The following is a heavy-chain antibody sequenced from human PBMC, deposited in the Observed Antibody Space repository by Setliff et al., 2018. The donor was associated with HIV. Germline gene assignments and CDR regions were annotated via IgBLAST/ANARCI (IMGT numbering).Heavy chain of an antibody. CDR3: ARLGPYSCYNRGSKNGMDV. CDR2: IDPADSYT. CDR1: GFSFTSYW. V-gene: IGHV5-10-1*01. D-gene: IGHD5-12*01. J-gene: IGHJ6*02. Sequence: GESLKISCKGSGFSFTSYWISWVRQMPGKGLEWMGRIDPADSYTHYSPSFQGHITISIDKSISSASLHWSSLRASDTAMYYCARLGPYSCYNRGSKNGMDVWGQGTTVTVSS.